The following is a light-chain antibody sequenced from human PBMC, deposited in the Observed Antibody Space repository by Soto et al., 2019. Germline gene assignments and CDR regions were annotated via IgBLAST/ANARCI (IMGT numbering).Light chain of an antibody. CDR1: QSVSSAY. J-gene: IGKJ4*01. V-gene: IGKV3-20*01. Sequence: EIVLTQSPGTLSLSAGERATLSCRASQSVSSAYLAWYQQKPGQAPRLLIYGASSRATGIPDRFSGSGSGTDFTLTISRLETEDFAVYYCQQYVRSLTFGGGTKVEIK. CDR2: GAS. CDR3: QQYVRSLT.